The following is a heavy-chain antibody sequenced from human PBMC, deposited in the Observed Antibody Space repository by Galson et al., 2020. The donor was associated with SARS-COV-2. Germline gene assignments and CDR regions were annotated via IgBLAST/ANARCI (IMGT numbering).Heavy chain of an antibody. J-gene: IGHJ4*02. CDR3: ARDGGSYIDY. CDR2: ISYDGSNK. V-gene: IGHV3-30-3*01. Sequence: TGGSLRLSCAASGFTFSSYAIHWVRQAPGKGLEWVAVISYDGSNKYYADSVKGRFTISRDNSKNTLYLQMNSLRAEDTAVYYCARDGGSYIDYWGQGTLVTVSS. CDR1: GFTFSSYA. D-gene: IGHD1-26*01.